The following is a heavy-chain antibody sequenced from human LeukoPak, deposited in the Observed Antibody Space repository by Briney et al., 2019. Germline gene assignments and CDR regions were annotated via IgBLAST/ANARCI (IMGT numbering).Heavy chain of an antibody. Sequence: GESLKISCEVYGYSFTTYWLGWVRQMPGKGLEWMGTFNPGDSDIRYSPSFQGQVTISADKSISTAYLQWSSLKASDTAMYYCARHVSSSRVAFDIWGQGTMVTVSS. D-gene: IGHD2-2*01. CDR3: ARHVSSSRVAFDI. CDR2: FNPGDSDI. J-gene: IGHJ3*02. V-gene: IGHV5-51*01. CDR1: GYSFTTYW.